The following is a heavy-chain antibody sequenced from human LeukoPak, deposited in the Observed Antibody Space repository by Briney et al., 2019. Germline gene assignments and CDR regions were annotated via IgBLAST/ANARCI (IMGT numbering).Heavy chain of an antibody. D-gene: IGHD3-22*01. CDR2: IIPIFGTA. CDR1: GGTFSSYA. V-gene: IGHV1-69*13. CDR3: ATPYARDYDSPWAFDI. J-gene: IGHJ3*02. Sequence: ASVTVSCRASGGTFSSYALSWVRQAPGQGLEWMRGIIPIFGTANYAQKFQGRVTITADESTSTAYMELSSLRSEDTAVYYCATPYARDYDSPWAFDIWGQGTMVTVSS.